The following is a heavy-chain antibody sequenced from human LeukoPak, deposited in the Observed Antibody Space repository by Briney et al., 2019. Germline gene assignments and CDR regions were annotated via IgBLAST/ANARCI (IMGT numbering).Heavy chain of an antibody. CDR2: IDPSDSYT. V-gene: IGHV5-10-1*01. J-gene: IGHJ4*02. CDR3: ARHRYCSSTSCYGVFDY. D-gene: IGHD2-2*01. CDR1: GYSFTSYW. Sequence: GESLRISCKGSGYSFTSYWISWVRQMPGQGLEWMGRIDPSDSYTNYSPSFQGHVTISADESISTAYMQWRSLKDSDTAMYYCARHRYCSSTSCYGVFDYWGQGTLVTVSS.